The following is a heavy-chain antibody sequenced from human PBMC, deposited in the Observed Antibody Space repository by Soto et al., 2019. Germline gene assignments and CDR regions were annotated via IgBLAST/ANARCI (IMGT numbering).Heavy chain of an antibody. J-gene: IGHJ6*02. CDR1: GYTFTSYY. CDR2: INPSGGST. V-gene: IGHV1-46*01. Sequence: ASVKVSCKASGYTFTSYYIHWVRQAPGQGLEWMGIINPSGGSTSYAQKFQGRVTMTRDTSTSTVYMELSSLRSEDTAVYYCARGGTTTRGTTGPLYYYYGMDVWGQGTTVTVSS. CDR3: ARGGTTTRGTTGPLYYYYGMDV. D-gene: IGHD1-1*01.